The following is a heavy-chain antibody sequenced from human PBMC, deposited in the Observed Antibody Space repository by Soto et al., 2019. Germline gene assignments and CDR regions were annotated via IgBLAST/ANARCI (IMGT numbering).Heavy chain of an antibody. V-gene: IGHV3-74*01. CDR2: INSDGSST. J-gene: IGHJ3*02. CDR3: ARANYGPDAFDI. Sequence: PGGSLRLSCAASGFTFSSYWMHWVRQAPGKGLVWVSRINSDGSSTSYADSVKGRFTISRDNAKNTLYLQMNSLRAEDTAVYYCARANYGPDAFDIWGQGTMVTVS. CDR1: GFTFSSYW. D-gene: IGHD4-17*01.